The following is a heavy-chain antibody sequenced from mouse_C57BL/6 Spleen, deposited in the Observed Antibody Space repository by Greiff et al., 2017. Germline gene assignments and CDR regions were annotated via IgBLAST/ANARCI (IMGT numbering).Heavy chain of an antibody. Sequence: QVQLQQSGPELVKPGASVKISCKASGYAFSSSWMNWVKQRPGKGLEWIGRIYPGDGDTKEYGKFKGKATLTADKSSSTAYMQLSSLASEDAAVYFCARTITTVVDHWFAYWGQGTLVTVSA. CDR2: IYPGDGDT. J-gene: IGHJ3*01. CDR1: GYAFSSSW. D-gene: IGHD1-1*01. CDR3: ARTITTVVDHWFAY. V-gene: IGHV1-82*01.